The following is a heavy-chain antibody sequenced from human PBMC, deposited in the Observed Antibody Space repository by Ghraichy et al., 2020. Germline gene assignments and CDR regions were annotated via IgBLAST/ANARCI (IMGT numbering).Heavy chain of an antibody. J-gene: IGHJ4*02. CDR3: ARDHSSSWYYFDY. Sequence: GSLRLSCAASGFTFSSYGMHWVRQAPGKGLEWVAVIWYDGSNKYYADSVKGRFTISRDNSKNTLYLQMNSLRAEDTAVYYCARDHSSSWYYFDYWGQGTLVTVSS. D-gene: IGHD6-13*01. V-gene: IGHV3-33*01. CDR1: GFTFSSYG. CDR2: IWYDGSNK.